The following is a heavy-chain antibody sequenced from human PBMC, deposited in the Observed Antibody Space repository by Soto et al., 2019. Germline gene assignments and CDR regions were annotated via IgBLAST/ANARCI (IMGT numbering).Heavy chain of an antibody. V-gene: IGHV3-30-3*01. CDR1: GFTCSSYA. J-gene: IGHJ4*02. CDR2: ISYDGSNK. CDR3: ARDGVGVVPSAIRFDY. Sequence: QVQLVESGGGVVQPGRSLRLSCATSGFTCSSYAIHWVRQAPGNGLEWVAVISYDGSNKNYADSVKGRFNISRDNSKNTVDLQMNSLRAEDTSVYYCARDGVGVVPSAIRFDYCGQGTLVTVSS. D-gene: IGHD2-2*01.